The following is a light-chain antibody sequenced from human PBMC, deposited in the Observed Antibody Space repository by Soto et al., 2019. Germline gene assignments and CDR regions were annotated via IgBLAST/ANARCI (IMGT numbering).Light chain of an antibody. CDR1: QSVRSN. CDR2: GAS. V-gene: IGKV3-15*01. CDR3: QQYHNWPPLT. J-gene: IGKJ4*01. Sequence: EIVMTQSPATLSVSPGERATLSCRASQSVRSNLAWYQQKPGQAPRLLIYGASTRATGIPARFSGSGSGTEFTLSISSLQSEDLAVYYCQQYHNWPPLTFGGGTKVEI.